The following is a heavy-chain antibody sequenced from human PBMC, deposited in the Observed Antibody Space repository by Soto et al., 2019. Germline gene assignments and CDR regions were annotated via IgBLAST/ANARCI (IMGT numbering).Heavy chain of an antibody. J-gene: IGHJ4*02. CDR3: ATDRSWNFNY. CDR2: IRGDVSEK. Sequence: GGSLRLSCAISGITFSDYWMSWLRQAPGKGLEWVANIRGDVSEKHYVDSVKGRFTISRDNAKNSLYLQMNSLRAEDTAVYYCATDRSWNFNYWGQGTQVTVSS. CDR1: GITFSDYW. D-gene: IGHD1-7*01. V-gene: IGHV3-7*01.